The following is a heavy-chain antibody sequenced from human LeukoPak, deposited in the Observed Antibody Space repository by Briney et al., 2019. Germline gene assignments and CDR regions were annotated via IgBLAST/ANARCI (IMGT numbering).Heavy chain of an antibody. CDR2: IRFDGSISGD. V-gene: IGHV3-30*02. CDR1: GFTFSNYA. Sequence: GGSLRLSCAAFGFTFSNYAMHWIRQAPGKGLEWVAFIRFDGSISGDYYGKSVKGRVTISRDNSKGTLYLQMNSLRAEDTAVYYCEGQLPTSPGFDYWGQGTLVTVSS. D-gene: IGHD2-2*01. CDR3: EGQLPTSPGFDY. J-gene: IGHJ4*02.